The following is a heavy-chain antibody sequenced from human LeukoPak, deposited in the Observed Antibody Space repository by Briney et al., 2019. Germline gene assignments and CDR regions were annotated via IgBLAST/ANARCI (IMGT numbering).Heavy chain of an antibody. V-gene: IGHV4-4*07. CDR2: IYTSENT. Sequence: SETLSLTCTVSGGYIGSYYWSWIRQPAGKGLEWIGRIYTSENTDYNPSLKSRVTMSVDMSTSQFSLRLTSVTAADTAVYYCARAGDYGDYSKSFYYMDVWGNGTTVTVSS. CDR1: GGYIGSYY. J-gene: IGHJ6*03. CDR3: ARAGDYGDYSKSFYYMDV. D-gene: IGHD4-17*01.